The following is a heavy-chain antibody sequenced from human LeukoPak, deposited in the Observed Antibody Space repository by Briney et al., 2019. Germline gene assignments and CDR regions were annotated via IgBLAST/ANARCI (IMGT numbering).Heavy chain of an antibody. Sequence: SETLSLTCTVSGGSVSSGTYYWSWIRQPPGKGLEWIGYIYYSGSTNYNPSLKSRVTISRDTSKNHFSLNLGSVTAADTAVYYCARALSGGNHWFDPWGQGTLVTVSS. CDR1: GGSVSSGTYY. J-gene: IGHJ5*02. CDR3: ARALSGGNHWFDP. D-gene: IGHD3-10*01. CDR2: IYYSGST. V-gene: IGHV4-61*03.